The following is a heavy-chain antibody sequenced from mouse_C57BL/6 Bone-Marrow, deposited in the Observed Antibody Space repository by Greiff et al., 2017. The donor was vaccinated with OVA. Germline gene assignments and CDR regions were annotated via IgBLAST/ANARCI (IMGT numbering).Heavy chain of an antibody. J-gene: IGHJ4*01. CDR3: TRSGAAQALYYAMDY. V-gene: IGHV1-15*01. Sequence: VQLQQSGAELVRPGASVTLSCKASGYTFTDYEMHWVKQTPVHGLEWIGAIDPETGGTAYNQKFKGKAILTADKSSSTAYMELRSLTSEDSAVYYCTRSGAAQALYYAMDYWGQGTSVTVSS. CDR2: IDPETGGT. D-gene: IGHD3-2*02. CDR1: GYTFTDYE.